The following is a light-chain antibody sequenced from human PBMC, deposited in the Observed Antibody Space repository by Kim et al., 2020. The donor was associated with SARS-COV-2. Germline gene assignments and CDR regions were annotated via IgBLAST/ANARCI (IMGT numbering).Light chain of an antibody. CDR3: QSYDSSLSGWV. Sequence: ELTQPPSVSGAPGQRVTISCTGSSSNIGAGYDVHWYQQLPGTAPKLLIYGNSNRPSGVPDRFSGSKSGTSASLAITGLQAEDEADYYCQSYDSSLSGWVFGGGTKVTVL. J-gene: IGLJ3*02. CDR1: SSNIGAGYD. V-gene: IGLV1-40*01. CDR2: GNS.